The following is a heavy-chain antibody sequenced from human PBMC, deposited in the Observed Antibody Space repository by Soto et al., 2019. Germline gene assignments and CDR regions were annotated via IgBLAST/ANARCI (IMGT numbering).Heavy chain of an antibody. D-gene: IGHD6-6*01. CDR3: GNRRSEAARCWFDP. J-gene: IGHJ5*02. CDR1: GLSLNTGGGA. Sequence: QITLKESGPSLVKPTQTLTLTCTFSGLSLNTGGGAVGWVRQPPGKALEWLAVIYANGNERFSPSLKTRLTITKDTSKNQVVLTMTDMAPEDTAMYYCGNRRSEAARCWFDPWGQGILVTVSS. CDR2: IYANGNE. V-gene: IGHV2-5*01.